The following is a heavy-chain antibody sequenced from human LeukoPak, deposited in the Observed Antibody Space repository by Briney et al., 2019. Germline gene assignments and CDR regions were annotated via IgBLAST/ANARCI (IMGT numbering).Heavy chain of an antibody. V-gene: IGHV4-59*01. CDR1: DDSITMYY. J-gene: IGHJ4*02. CDR2: VDHTGST. Sequence: SETLSLTCSVSDDSITMYYWTWIRQPPGKGLEWIGYVDHTGSTNFNPSLNGRVSISRDTTNNLFSLRLRSVTAADTAVYFCARETEDGGPPVARLDYWGQGTLVTVSS. CDR3: ARETEDGGPPVARLDY. D-gene: IGHD5-12*01.